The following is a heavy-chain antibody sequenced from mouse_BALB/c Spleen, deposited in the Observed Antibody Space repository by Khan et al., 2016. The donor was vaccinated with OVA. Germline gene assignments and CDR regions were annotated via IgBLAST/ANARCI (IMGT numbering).Heavy chain of an antibody. J-gene: IGHJ2*01. CDR1: GFSITSGYG. Sequence: EVQLQESGPGLVTPSQTLSLTCTVTGFSITSGYGRNWIRQSPGNILEWMSYISYSGSTYYYPSITSRITITRNTTKHQFFLQYSSVTTEETATYYCGRTARIKYWGQGTTLTVSA. D-gene: IGHD1-2*01. CDR3: GRTARIKY. V-gene: IGHV3-2*02. CDR2: ISYSGST.